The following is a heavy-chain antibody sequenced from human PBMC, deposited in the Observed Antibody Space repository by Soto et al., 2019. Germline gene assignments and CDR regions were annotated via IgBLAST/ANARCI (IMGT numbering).Heavy chain of an antibody. CDR2: IWYDGSNK. CDR1: GFIFGGHA. Sequence: QVHLIESGGGVVQPGTSLRLSCTASGFIFGGHAMHWVRQAPGKGLEWLTQIWYDGSNKYYADSVKGRFTISRDNSKNVLFVQMNNLKLEDTAVYYCARDGQSLAPYALDVWGQGTSVTVSS. CDR3: ARDGQSLAPYALDV. V-gene: IGHV3-33*01. J-gene: IGHJ6*02.